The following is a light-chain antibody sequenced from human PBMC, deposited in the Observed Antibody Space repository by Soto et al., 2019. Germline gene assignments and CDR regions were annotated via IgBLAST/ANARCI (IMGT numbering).Light chain of an antibody. CDR2: STS. CDR3: QQYGGAWT. J-gene: IGKJ1*01. Sequence: EIVLTQSPGTLSLSPGERATLSCRASQSVSSIYSAWYQQKPGQAPRVIIYSTSTRATGIPDRFSGSGSGTDFTLTISRLEPGDFAVYYCQQYGGAWTFGQGTKVEIK. V-gene: IGKV3-20*01. CDR1: QSVSSIY.